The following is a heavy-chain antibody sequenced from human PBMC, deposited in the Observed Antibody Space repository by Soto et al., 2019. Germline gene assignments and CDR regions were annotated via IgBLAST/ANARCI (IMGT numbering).Heavy chain of an antibody. D-gene: IGHD7-27*01. V-gene: IGHV3-13*01. J-gene: IGHJ6*04. CDR3: ARGVLGPGDYYSGMDV. CDR2: IGAASDT. Sequence: PEGSLRLSCAASGFTFSNYDMHWVRQAPGEGLEWVSGIGAASDTYYPVSVQGRFTVSRDNAKKSLYLQMNSLRAGDTAVYYCARGVLGPGDYYSGMDVRGKGT. CDR1: GFTFSNYD.